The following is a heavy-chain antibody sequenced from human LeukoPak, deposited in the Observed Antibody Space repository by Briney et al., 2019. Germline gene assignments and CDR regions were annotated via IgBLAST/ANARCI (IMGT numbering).Heavy chain of an antibody. D-gene: IGHD3-10*01. CDR2: IYYSGST. CDR3: ARVGDPKYGSTSYYDVHWFDP. V-gene: IGHV4-39*07. Sequence: KTSETLSFTCAVSGGSISSNSYYWGWIRQPPGKGLEWIGSIYYSGSTYYNPSLKSRVTISVDTSKNQFSLKLTSVTAADTAFYYCARVGDPKYGSTSYYDVHWFDPWGQGTLITVSS. CDR1: GGSISSNSYY. J-gene: IGHJ5*02.